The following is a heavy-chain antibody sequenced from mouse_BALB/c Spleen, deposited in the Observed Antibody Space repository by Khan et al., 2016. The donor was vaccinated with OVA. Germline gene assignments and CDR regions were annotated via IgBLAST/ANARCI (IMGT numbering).Heavy chain of an antibody. CDR1: GYSITSDYA. CDR3: ARWFAY. J-gene: IGHJ3*01. CDR2: ISYSGST. V-gene: IGHV3-2*02. Sequence: EVQLQESGPGLVKPSQSLSLTCTVTGYSITSDYAWNWIRQFPGNKLEWMGYISYSGSTSYNPSLKSRISIIRDTSKNQFFLQLNSVTAEDTATYYGARWFAYWGQGTLVTVSA.